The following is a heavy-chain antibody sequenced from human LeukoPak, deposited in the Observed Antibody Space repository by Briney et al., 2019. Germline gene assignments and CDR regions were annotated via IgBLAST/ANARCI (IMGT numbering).Heavy chain of an antibody. D-gene: IGHD4-17*01. J-gene: IGHJ4*02. CDR3: ARGGYGDYHFDS. CDR1: GFTFSSYW. CDR2: ISTTSGTI. Sequence: PGGSLRLSCAASGFTFSSYWMNWVRQAPGKGPEWVSYISTTSGTIYYADSVKGRFTISRDNAKNSLSLQMNSLRAADTAVYYCARGGYGDYHFDSWGQGTQVTVPS. V-gene: IGHV3-48*01.